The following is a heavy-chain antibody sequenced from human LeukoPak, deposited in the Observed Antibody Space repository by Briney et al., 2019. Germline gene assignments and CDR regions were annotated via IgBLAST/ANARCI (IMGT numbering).Heavy chain of an antibody. CDR2: INPNRGER. Sequence: ASVKVSCKASGYTFTHYFMHWVRQAPGQGLEWLGWINPNRGERKYAQKFQGRVNLSRYTSISTAHMELSSLRSEDTAVYYCATAGTSLDSWGQGTLVTVSS. J-gene: IGHJ4*02. D-gene: IGHD6-13*01. CDR1: GYTFTHYF. V-gene: IGHV1-2*02. CDR3: ATAGTSLDS.